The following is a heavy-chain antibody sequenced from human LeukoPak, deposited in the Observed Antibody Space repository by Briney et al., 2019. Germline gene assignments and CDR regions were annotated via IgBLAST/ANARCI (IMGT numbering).Heavy chain of an antibody. Sequence: PSETLSLTCTVSGGSISSYYWSWIRQPAGKGLEWIGRIYPSGSTKSNPSLKSRVTMSADTSKNQFSLKLSSVTAADTAVFYCARGGDDYLIDYWGQGTLVTVSS. D-gene: IGHD4-11*01. CDR3: ARGGDDYLIDY. CDR2: IYPSGST. CDR1: GGSISSYY. J-gene: IGHJ4*02. V-gene: IGHV4-4*07.